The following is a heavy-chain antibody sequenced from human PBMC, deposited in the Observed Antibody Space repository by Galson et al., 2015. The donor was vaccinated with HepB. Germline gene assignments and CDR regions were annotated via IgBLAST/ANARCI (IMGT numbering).Heavy chain of an antibody. CDR3: APDKWGNYFDY. CDR1: GFTFNMFA. CDR2: IHSSGGNT. J-gene: IGHJ4*02. V-gene: IGHV3-23*01. D-gene: IGHD7-27*01. Sequence: SLRLSCAASGFTFNMFAMTWVRQAPGKGLEWVSTIHSSGGNTYYADSVKGRFTISSDNSKNTLYLHMSSLRAEDTAVYHCAPDKWGNYFDYWGQGTLVTVSS.